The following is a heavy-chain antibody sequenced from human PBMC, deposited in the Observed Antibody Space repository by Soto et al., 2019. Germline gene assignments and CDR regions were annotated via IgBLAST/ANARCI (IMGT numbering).Heavy chain of an antibody. CDR1: GYTFTSYY. V-gene: IGHV1-46*01. CDR2: INPSGGST. CDR3: GSTNYNPSLKSRVTISVDTSKNQFSLKLSSVTAADTAVYYCARRRQGTLFHPSNPSVRSYYYYYMDP. Sequence: ASVKVSCKASGYTFTSYYMHWVRQAPGQGLEWMGIINPSGGSTSYAQKFQGRVTMARDTSTSTVYMEMSSLRSEDTAVYYSGSTNYNPSLKSRVTISVDTSKNQFSLKLSSVTAADTAVYYCARRRQGTLFHPSNPSVRSYYYYYMDPWGPGTLVTVSS. J-gene: IGHJ5*02. D-gene: IGHD3-10*01.